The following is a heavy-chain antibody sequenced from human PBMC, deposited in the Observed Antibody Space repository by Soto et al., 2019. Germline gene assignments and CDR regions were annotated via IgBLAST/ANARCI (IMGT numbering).Heavy chain of an antibody. CDR3: ARESYDFWSGYLRGMDV. CDR2: IYYSGST. J-gene: IGHJ6*02. Sequence: PSETLSLTCTVSGGSISSYYWSWIRQPPGKGLEWIGYIYYSGSTNYNPSLKSRVTISVDTSKNQFSLKLSSVTAADTAVYYCARESYDFWSGYLRGMDVWGQGTTVTVS. CDR1: GGSISSYY. D-gene: IGHD3-3*01. V-gene: IGHV4-59*01.